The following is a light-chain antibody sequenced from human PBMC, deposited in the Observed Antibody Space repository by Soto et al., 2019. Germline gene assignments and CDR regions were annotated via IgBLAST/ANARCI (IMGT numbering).Light chain of an antibody. Sequence: EMVMTQSPATLSVSPGERVTLSCRASESVHRNLAWYQQKPGQGPSLLIYYASTRATGVPDRFTGSGSGTEFTLTISSLQSEESVVYHCQHYNNWPPTFGPGTKVELK. CDR3: QHYNNWPPT. CDR1: ESVHRN. CDR2: YAS. V-gene: IGKV3-15*01. J-gene: IGKJ3*01.